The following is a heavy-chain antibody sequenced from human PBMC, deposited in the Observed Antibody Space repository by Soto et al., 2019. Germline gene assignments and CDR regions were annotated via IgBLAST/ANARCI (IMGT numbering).Heavy chain of an antibody. CDR2: IYTSGST. J-gene: IGHJ4*02. V-gene: IGHV4-4*07. D-gene: IGHD2-2*01. CDR1: GGSISSYY. Sequence: SETLSLTCTVSGGSISSYYWSWIRQPAGKGLEWIGRIYTSGSTNYNPSLKSRVTMSVDTPKNQFSLKLSSVTAADTAVYYCARACSSNSCYDVFDYWGQGTLVTVSS. CDR3: ARACSSNSCYDVFDY.